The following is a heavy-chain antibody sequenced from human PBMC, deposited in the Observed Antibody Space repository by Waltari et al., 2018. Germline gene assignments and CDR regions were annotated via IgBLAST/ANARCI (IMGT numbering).Heavy chain of an antibody. D-gene: IGHD4-17*01. CDR2: IWYDGSKK. Sequence: QVQLVESGGGVVQPGRSLRLSCAASGFTFSSYGMHWVRQAPGKGLEWVAVIWYDGSKKYYADSVKGRFTISRDNSKNTLYLQMNSLRAEDTAVYYCARNDYGDYDGGIWGQGTLVTVSS. CDR3: ARNDYGDYDGGI. V-gene: IGHV3-33*01. J-gene: IGHJ4*02. CDR1: GFTFSSYG.